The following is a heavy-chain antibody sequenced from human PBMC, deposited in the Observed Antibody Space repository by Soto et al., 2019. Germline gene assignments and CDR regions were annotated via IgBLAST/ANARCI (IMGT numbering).Heavy chain of an antibody. J-gene: IGHJ4*02. CDR3: AKDKYYDSSGLTPSFDY. Sequence: GGSPRLSCAASGFTFSSYGMHWVRQAPGKGLEWVAVISYDGSNKYYADSVKGRFTISRDNSKNTLYLQMNSLRAEDTAVYYCAKDKYYDSSGLTPSFDYWGQGTLVTVSS. CDR2: ISYDGSNK. CDR1: GFTFSSYG. V-gene: IGHV3-30*18. D-gene: IGHD3-22*01.